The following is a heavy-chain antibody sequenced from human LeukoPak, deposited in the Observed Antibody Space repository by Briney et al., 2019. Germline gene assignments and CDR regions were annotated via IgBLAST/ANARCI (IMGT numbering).Heavy chain of an antibody. CDR3: ARDQYLAYCGGDCYSGQFDY. J-gene: IGHJ4*02. D-gene: IGHD2-21*02. CDR2: INSDGSST. CDR1: GFTFSSYW. V-gene: IGHV3-74*01. Sequence: GGSLRLSCAASGFTFSSYWMHWVRQAPGKGLVWVSRINSDGSSTSYADSVKGRFTISRDNAKNTLYLQMNSLRAEDTAVYYCARDQYLAYCGGDCYSGQFDYWGQGILVTVSS.